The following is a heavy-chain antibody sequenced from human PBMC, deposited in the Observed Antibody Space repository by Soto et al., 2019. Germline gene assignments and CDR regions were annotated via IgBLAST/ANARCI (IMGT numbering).Heavy chain of an antibody. CDR1: GGSISSGDYY. V-gene: IGHV4-30-4*01. CDR2: IYYSGST. Sequence: QVQLQESGPGRVKPSQTLSLTCTVSGGSISSGDYYWSWIRQPPGKGLEWIGYIYYSGSTYYNPSLKSRVTISVDTSKNQFSLKLSSVTAADTAVYYCARDKSGGVNWFDPWGQGTLVTVSS. J-gene: IGHJ5*02. CDR3: ARDKSGGVNWFDP. D-gene: IGHD2-15*01.